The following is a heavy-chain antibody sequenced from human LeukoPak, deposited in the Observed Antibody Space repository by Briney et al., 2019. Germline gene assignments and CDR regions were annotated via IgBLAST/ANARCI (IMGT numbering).Heavy chain of an antibody. CDR3: AKGGPGYCSGGSCYSVADRASRKYYYYYMDV. J-gene: IGHJ6*03. Sequence: PGGSLRLSCAASGFTFDDYAMHWVRQAPGKGLEWVSGISWNSGSIGYADSVKGRFTISRDNAKNSLYLQMNSLRAEDTALYYCAKGGPGYCSGGSCYSVADRASRKYYYYYMDVWGKGTTVTISS. V-gene: IGHV3-9*01. D-gene: IGHD2-15*01. CDR2: ISWNSGSI. CDR1: GFTFDDYA.